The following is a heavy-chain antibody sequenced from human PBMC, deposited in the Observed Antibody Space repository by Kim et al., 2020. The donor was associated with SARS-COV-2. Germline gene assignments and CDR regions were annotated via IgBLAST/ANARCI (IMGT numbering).Heavy chain of an antibody. D-gene: IGHD3-10*01. Sequence: LQGRVTMTTDTSTSTAYMELRSLRSDDTAVYYCAREANSYYYGSGSYFDYWGQGTLVTVSS. V-gene: IGHV1-18*01. J-gene: IGHJ4*02. CDR3: AREANSYYYGSGSYFDY.